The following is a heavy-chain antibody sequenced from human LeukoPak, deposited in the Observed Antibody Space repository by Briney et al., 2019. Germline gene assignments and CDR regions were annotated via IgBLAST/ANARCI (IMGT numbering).Heavy chain of an antibody. CDR1: GGSFSGYY. CDR3: ARREVIINNAFDI. D-gene: IGHD3-3*01. CDR2: INHSGST. Sequence: PSETLSLTCAVYGGSFSGYYWSWIRQPPGKGLEWIGEINHSGSTNYNPSLKSRVTISVDTSKNQFSLKLSSVTAADTAVYYCARREVIINNAFDIWGQGTMVTVSS. V-gene: IGHV4-34*01. J-gene: IGHJ3*02.